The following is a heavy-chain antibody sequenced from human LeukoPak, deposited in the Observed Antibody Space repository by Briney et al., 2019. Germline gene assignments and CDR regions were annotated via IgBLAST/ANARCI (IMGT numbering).Heavy chain of an antibody. D-gene: IGHD6-19*01. J-gene: IGHJ6*04. CDR1: GFIFSTYT. Sequence: TGGSLRLSCAASGFIFSTYTMHWVRQAPGKGLXXXALISYXGDNIFYXDSVKGRFTISRDNSKNTMDLQMSSLRHEDTAVYSCARMHSSGWNGMDAWGKGATVTVSS. V-gene: IGHV3-30*04. CDR3: ARMHSSGWNGMDA. CDR2: ISYXGDNI.